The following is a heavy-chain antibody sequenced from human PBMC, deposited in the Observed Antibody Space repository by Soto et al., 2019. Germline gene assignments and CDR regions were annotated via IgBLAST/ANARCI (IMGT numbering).Heavy chain of an antibody. V-gene: IGHV3-7*03. D-gene: IGHD1-26*01. CDR2: IKQDGSEK. CDR3: ARDGRNTGY. CDR1: GFTFSSYW. Sequence: GGSLRLSCVASGFTFSSYWMSWVRQAPGKGLEWVANIKQDGSEKYYVDSVKGRFTISRDNAKNSLYLQMNSLRAEDTAVYYCARDGRNTGYWGQGTLVTVSS. J-gene: IGHJ4*02.